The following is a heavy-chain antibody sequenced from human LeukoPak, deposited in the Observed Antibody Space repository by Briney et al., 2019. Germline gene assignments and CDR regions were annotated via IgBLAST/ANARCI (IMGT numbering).Heavy chain of an antibody. D-gene: IGHD3-22*01. CDR2: IYWNVDK. CDR1: GFSLSTSGVG. CDR3: AHLDYYDSSGYYSNLHNWFDP. Sequence: SGPTLVNPTQTLTLTCTFSGFSLSTSGVGVGWIRQPPGKALEWLALIYWNVDKRYTPSMQSRLTIPKDTSKNQVVLTMTNMDPVDTATYYCAHLDYYDSSGYYSNLHNWFDPWGQGTLVTVSS. V-gene: IGHV2-5*01. J-gene: IGHJ5*02.